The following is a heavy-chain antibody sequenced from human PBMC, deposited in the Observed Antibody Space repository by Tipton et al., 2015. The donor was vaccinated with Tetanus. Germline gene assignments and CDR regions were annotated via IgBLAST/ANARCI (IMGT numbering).Heavy chain of an antibody. J-gene: IGHJ6*02. Sequence: TLSLTCTVSGGSISSYYWSWIRQPAGKGLEWIGRIYTSGSTTYNPSLKSRVTMSVDTSKNQFSLKLSSVTAADTAVYYCARDLGLEYYYGMDVWGQGTTVAVSS. CDR3: ARDLGLEYYYGMDV. CDR2: IYTSGST. CDR1: GGSISSYY. V-gene: IGHV4-4*07.